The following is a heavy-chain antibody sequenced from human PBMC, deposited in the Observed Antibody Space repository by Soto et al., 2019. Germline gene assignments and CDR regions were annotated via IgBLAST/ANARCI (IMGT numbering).Heavy chain of an antibody. V-gene: IGHV3-23*01. Sequence: GSLRLSCAASGFSFSSYAMSWVRQAPRKGLEWVSAISGSGGSKYYADSVKGRFTISRDNSKNTLYLQMNSLRAEDTAVYYCANSQLGRGYSYMDVWGQGTTVTVSS. CDR1: GFSFSSYA. CDR2: ISGSGGSK. CDR3: ANSQLGRGYSYMDV. J-gene: IGHJ6*02. D-gene: IGHD5-18*01.